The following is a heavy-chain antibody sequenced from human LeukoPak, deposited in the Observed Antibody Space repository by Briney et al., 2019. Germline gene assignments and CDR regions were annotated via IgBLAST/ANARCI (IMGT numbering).Heavy chain of an antibody. V-gene: IGHV4-59*01. CDR3: ARKTPAGDQDAFDI. CDR2: IFYNGNT. CDR1: GGSISSSY. Sequence: SETLSLTCTVSGGSISSSYWSWIRQPPGKELEWIGCIFYNGNTNYNPSLKNRVTISVDTSKNQFSLKLSSVTAADTAVYYCARKTPAGDQDAFDIWGQGTMVTVSS. J-gene: IGHJ3*02. D-gene: IGHD3-10*01.